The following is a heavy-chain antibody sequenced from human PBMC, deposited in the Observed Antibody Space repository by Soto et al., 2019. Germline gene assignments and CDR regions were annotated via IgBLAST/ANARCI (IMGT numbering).Heavy chain of an antibody. Sequence: QITLKESAPTLVKPTQTLTLTCTFSGFSLSTSGVGVGWIRQPPRKALEWLALTYWEDDKRSSPSLKSGLTIAKDTSKNQGVLTMTIMDPVDTPKYYCADSPGGQLWSYPLDYWGQGTLVTVS. D-gene: IGHD5-18*01. J-gene: IGHJ4*02. CDR1: GFSLSTSGVG. CDR2: TYWEDDK. V-gene: IGHV2-5*02. CDR3: ADSPGGQLWSYPLDY.